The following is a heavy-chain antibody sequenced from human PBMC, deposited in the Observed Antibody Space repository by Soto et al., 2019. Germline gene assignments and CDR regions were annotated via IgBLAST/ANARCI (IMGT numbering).Heavy chain of an antibody. CDR1: GFTFSSYG. D-gene: IGHD3-3*01. V-gene: IGHV3-30*18. Sequence: GGSLRLSCAASGFTFSSYGMHWVRQAPGKGLEWVAVISYDGSNKYYADSVKGRFTISRDNSKNTLYLQMNSLRAEDTAVYYCAKEGDDTIFGVVHDKTLLYYFDYWGQGTLVTVSS. CDR3: AKEGDDTIFGVVHDKTLLYYFDY. CDR2: ISYDGSNK. J-gene: IGHJ4*02.